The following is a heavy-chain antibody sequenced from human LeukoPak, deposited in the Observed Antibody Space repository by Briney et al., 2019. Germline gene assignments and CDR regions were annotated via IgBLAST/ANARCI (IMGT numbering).Heavy chain of an antibody. CDR1: GYTFTGYY. Sequence: ASVKVSCKASGYTFTGYYMHWVRQAPAQGLEWMGWINPNSGGTNYAQKFQGWVTMTRDTSISTAYMEPSRLRSDDTAVYYCARARRGGYSGYDYAYWGQGTLVTVSS. CDR3: ARARRGGYSGYDYAY. D-gene: IGHD5-12*01. V-gene: IGHV1-2*04. J-gene: IGHJ4*02. CDR2: INPNSGGT.